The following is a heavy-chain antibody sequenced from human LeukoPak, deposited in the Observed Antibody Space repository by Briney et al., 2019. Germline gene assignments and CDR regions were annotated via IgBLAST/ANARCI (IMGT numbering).Heavy chain of an antibody. CDR3: TTGIDDGGGY. J-gene: IGHJ4*02. D-gene: IGHD1-1*01. Sequence: GGSLRLSCVSSGFTFAKVWMNWVRQAPGKDLEWVGRIRTNTDGEPTDYAAPVEGRFVISRDASKKTLYLQMNSLRVDDTALYFCTTGIDDGGGYWGQGTMVTVSS. CDR1: GFTFAKVW. V-gene: IGHV3-15*07. CDR2: IRTNTDGEPT.